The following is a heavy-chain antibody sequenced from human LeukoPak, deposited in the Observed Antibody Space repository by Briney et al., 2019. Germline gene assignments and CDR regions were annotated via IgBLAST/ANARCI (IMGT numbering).Heavy chain of an antibody. Sequence: GASVTVSCTASGYTFTSYGISWVRQAPGQGLEWMGWISAYNGNTNYAQKLQGRVTMTTDTSTSTAYMELRSLRSDDTAVYYCARDQRQLLFMDVWGKGTTVTVSS. CDR2: ISAYNGNT. V-gene: IGHV1-18*04. CDR1: GYTFTSYG. J-gene: IGHJ6*04. CDR3: ARDQRQLLFMDV. D-gene: IGHD2-2*01.